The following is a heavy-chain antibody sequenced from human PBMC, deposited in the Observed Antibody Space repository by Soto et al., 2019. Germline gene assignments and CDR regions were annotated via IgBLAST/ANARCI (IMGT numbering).Heavy chain of an antibody. J-gene: IGHJ6*02. D-gene: IGHD6-13*01. CDR1: GYTFTGYY. CDR3: ARDRGSSSWRAYYYYGMDV. Sequence: ASVKVSCKASGYTFTGYYMHWVRQAPGQGLEWMGWINPNSGGTNYAQKFQGRVTMTRDTSISTAYMELSRLRSEDTAVYYCARDRGSSSWRAYYYYGMDVWGQGTTVTSP. CDR2: INPNSGGT. V-gene: IGHV1-2*02.